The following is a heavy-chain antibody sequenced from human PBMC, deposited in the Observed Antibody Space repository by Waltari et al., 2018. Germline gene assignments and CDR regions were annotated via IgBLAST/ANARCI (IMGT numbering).Heavy chain of an antibody. D-gene: IGHD2-8*01. CDR1: GFTFSSYA. J-gene: IGHJ4*02. V-gene: IGHV3-23*04. CDR3: TKDLHPGYWTNAVCYTPYFDY. Sequence: EVQLVESGGGLVQPGGSLRLSCAASGFTFSSYAINWVRQAPGKGLEWVSSISGSGDSAYYADSVKGRSTISRDNSQNTVYLQVNSLRAEDTAIYFCTKDLHPGYWTNAVCYTPYFDYWGQGTLVTVS. CDR2: ISGSGDSA.